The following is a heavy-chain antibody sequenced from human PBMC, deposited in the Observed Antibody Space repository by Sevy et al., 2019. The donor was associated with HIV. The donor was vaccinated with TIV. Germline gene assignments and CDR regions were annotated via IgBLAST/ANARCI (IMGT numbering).Heavy chain of an antibody. CDR3: AKDHLPGGNFMYFDH. V-gene: IGHV3-9*01. CDR1: GYTFDNYA. Sequence: GGSLRLSCAASGYTFDNYAMHWVRQAPGKGLEWVSGISWNSGNIDYACSVKGRFTISRDNAKNSLYLQMNSLRPEDTAFYYCAKDHLPGGNFMYFDHWGQGTLVTVSS. CDR2: ISWNSGNI. J-gene: IGHJ4*02. D-gene: IGHD1-26*01.